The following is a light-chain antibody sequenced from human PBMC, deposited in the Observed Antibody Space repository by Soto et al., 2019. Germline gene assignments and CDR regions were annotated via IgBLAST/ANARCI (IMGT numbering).Light chain of an antibody. CDR1: QSIGRW. J-gene: IGKJ2*01. Sequence: DIQMTQSPSTLSASVGDRVTITCRASQSIGRWLAWYQQKPGRAPNLLIYKASSFESGVPSRFSGSGSGTEFTLTISSLQPDDFATYYCQQYNSYSTFGQGTKLEIK. CDR3: QQYNSYST. V-gene: IGKV1-5*03. CDR2: KAS.